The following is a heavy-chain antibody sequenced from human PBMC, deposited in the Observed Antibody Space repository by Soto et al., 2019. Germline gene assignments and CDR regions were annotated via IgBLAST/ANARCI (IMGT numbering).Heavy chain of an antibody. CDR3: AREHYDILTGYRYIDY. Sequence: VQLVESGGGLVQPGGSLRLSCAASGFIFSSNDMHWVRQATGKGLEWVSAIDTAGGTYYPGSVKGRFTISRENAKNSLYLQMNSLRAGDTAVYYCAREHYDILTGYRYIDYWGQGTLVTVSS. J-gene: IGHJ4*02. V-gene: IGHV3-13*04. CDR1: GFIFSSND. CDR2: IDTAGGT. D-gene: IGHD3-9*01.